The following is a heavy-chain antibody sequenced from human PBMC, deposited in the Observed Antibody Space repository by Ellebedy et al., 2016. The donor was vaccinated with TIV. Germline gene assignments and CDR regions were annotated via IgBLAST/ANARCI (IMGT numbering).Heavy chain of an antibody. CDR1: GFTFSSYS. CDR3: ARAKVVAVFDY. D-gene: IGHD3-22*01. Sequence: ESLKISXAASGFTFSSYSMNWVRQAPGKGLEWVSYISSSSTIYYADSVKGRFTISRDNAKNSLYLQMNSLRDEDTAVYYCARAKVVAVFDYWGQGTLVTVSS. J-gene: IGHJ4*02. V-gene: IGHV3-48*02. CDR2: ISSSSTI.